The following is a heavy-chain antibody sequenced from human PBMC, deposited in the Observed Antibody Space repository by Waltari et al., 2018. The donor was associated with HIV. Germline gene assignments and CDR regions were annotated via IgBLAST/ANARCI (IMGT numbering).Heavy chain of an antibody. Sequence: EVQLLESGGGLVQAGGSLRLSCVASGLTFSSYALNWAPPAPGKGLEVVSAISGSGGSKYYADSVKGRFTISRDNSKNTLYLQMNSLRAEDTAVFYCAKDPDPYYDFWSGYFPGYFDYWGQGTPVTVSS. CDR2: ISGSGGSK. V-gene: IGHV3-23*01. D-gene: IGHD3-3*01. CDR1: GLTFSSYA. CDR3: AKDPDPYYDFWSGYFPGYFDY. J-gene: IGHJ4*02.